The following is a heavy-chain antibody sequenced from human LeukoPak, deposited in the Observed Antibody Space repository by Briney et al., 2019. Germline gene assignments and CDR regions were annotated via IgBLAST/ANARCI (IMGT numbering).Heavy chain of an antibody. Sequence: GSLRLSCAASGFTFSNYHMNWIRQAPGKGLEWVSYISGSGSTIYYADSVKGRFAISRDNANKSLYLQMNSLRAEDTAVYYCAREPYCSNGVCYIQHFFDCWGQGTLVTVSS. J-gene: IGHJ4*02. CDR2: ISGSGSTI. CDR3: AREPYCSNGVCYIQHFFDC. V-gene: IGHV3-11*01. CDR1: GFTFSNYH. D-gene: IGHD2-8*01.